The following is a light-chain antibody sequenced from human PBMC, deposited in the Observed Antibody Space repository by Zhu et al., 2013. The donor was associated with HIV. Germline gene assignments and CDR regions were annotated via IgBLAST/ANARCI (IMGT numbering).Light chain of an antibody. CDR2: ATS. Sequence: EIVLTQSPGTLSLSPGERATLSCRASQSVANSLAWYQQKPGQAPRLLIYATSNRATGIPDRFSGSGSGTDFTLSISRLDPEDFAVYYCQQNDSSPLTFGGGTTVEIK. V-gene: IGKV3-20*01. CDR1: QSVANS. CDR3: QQNDSSPLT. J-gene: IGKJ4*01.